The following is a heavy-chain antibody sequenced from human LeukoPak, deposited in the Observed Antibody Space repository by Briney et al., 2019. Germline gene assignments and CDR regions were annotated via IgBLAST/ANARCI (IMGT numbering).Heavy chain of an antibody. J-gene: IGHJ4*02. CDR1: GYTFTTYG. Sequence: ASVKVSGKASGYTFTTYGISWVRQAPGQGLEWMGWISAHNGDTNYAQRLQGRVTMTIDTSTSTAYMELRSLRSDDTAVYYCARDGTNTDDYWGQGTLVTVSS. CDR3: ARDGTNTDDY. CDR2: ISAHNGDT. V-gene: IGHV1-18*01. D-gene: IGHD2-8*01.